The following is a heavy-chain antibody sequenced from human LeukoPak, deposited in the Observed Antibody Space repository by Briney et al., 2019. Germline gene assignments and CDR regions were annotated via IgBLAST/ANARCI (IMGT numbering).Heavy chain of an antibody. CDR2: IYYSRNT. D-gene: IGHD5-18*01. CDR1: GGSISSSSYY. CDR3: ARLYSYGDY. Sequence: PSETLSLTCTVSGGSISSSSYYWGWIRQPPGKGLEWIGNIYYSRNTYYNPSLKSRVTISVDTSKNQFSLKLNSVTAADTAVYYCARLYSYGDYWGQGTLVTVSS. V-gene: IGHV4-39*01. J-gene: IGHJ4*02.